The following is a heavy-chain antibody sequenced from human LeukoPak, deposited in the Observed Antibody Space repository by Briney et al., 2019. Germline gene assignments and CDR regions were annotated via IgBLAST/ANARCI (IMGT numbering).Heavy chain of an antibody. V-gene: IGHV3-13*01. CDR3: ARARGWYDAFDI. CDR2: IGTAGDT. J-gene: IGHJ3*02. CDR1: GFTFSSYD. Sequence: PGGPLRLSCAASGFTFSSYDMHWVRHATGKGLEWVSAIGTAGDTYYPGSVKGRFTISRENAKNSLYLQMNSLRAGDTAVYYCARARGWYDAFDIWGQGTMVTVSS. D-gene: IGHD6-19*01.